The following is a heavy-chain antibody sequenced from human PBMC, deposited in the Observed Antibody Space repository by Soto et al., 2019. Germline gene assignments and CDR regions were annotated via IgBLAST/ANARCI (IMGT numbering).Heavy chain of an antibody. Sequence: EMQLLESGGGLVQPGGSLRLSCVASGFPFSSYAMSWVRQTPGKGLEWVSGISGSGGRTYYADSVKGRFTISRDNSNNPLSLQMHSLRVEDTAVYFCAKGGYYSLFDIWGQGTMVTVSA. CDR2: ISGSGGRT. J-gene: IGHJ3*02. CDR3: AKGGYYSLFDI. V-gene: IGHV3-23*01. CDR1: GFPFSSYA. D-gene: IGHD3-16*01.